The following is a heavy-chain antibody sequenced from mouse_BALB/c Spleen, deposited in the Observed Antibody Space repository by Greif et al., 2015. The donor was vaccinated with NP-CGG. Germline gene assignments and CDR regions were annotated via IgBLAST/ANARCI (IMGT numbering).Heavy chain of an antibody. CDR1: GFSLTGYG. CDR3: ARHYAHYAMDY. D-gene: IGHD1-1*02. Sequence: VMLVESGPGLVAPSQSLSITCTVSGFSLTGYGVNWVRQPPGKGLEWLGMIWGDGSTDYNSALKSRLSISKDNSKSQVFLKMNSLQTDDTASYYCARHYAHYAMDYWGQGTSVTVSS. V-gene: IGHV2-6-7*01. J-gene: IGHJ4*01. CDR2: IWGDGST.